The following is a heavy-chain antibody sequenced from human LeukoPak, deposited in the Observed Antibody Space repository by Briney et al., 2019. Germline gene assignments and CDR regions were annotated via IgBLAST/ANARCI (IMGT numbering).Heavy chain of an antibody. J-gene: IGHJ4*02. CDR1: GFTFSSYG. D-gene: IGHD5-18*01. CDR3: AKDGGDTAMVIGY. V-gene: IGHV3-30*18. Sequence: GRSLRLSCAASGFTFSSYGMHWVRQAPGKGLEWVAVISYDGSNKYYADSVKGRFTISRDNSKNTLYLQMNSLRAEDTAVYYCAKDGGDTAMVIGYWGQGTLVTVSS. CDR2: ISYDGSNK.